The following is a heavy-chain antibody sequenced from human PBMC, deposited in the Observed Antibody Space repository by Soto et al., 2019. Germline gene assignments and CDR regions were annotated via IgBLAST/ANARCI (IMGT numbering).Heavy chain of an antibody. CDR2: INSDGSST. CDR1: GYTFRSYW. CDR3: ASGGSSLNFDS. D-gene: IGHD6-6*01. V-gene: IGHV3-74*01. J-gene: IGHJ4*02. Sequence: PGGSLRLSCAACGYTFRSYWMEWVRQAPGKGLVWVSWINSDGSSTSYADSVKGRFTISRDNAKNTLYLQMNGLRADDTAVYYCASGGSSLNFDSWGQGTLVTVSS.